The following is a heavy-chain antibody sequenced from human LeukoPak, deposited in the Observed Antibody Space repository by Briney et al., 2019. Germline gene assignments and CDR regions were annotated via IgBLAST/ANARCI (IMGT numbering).Heavy chain of an antibody. J-gene: IGHJ1*01. CDR2: IRSKAYGGTT. V-gene: IGHV3-49*03. Sequence: PGGSLRLSCTASGFTFGDYAMSWFRQAPGKGLEWVGFIRSKAYGGTTEYAASVKGRFTISRDDSKSIAYLQMNSLKTEDTAVYYCTRWAITMIVVVDAEYFQHWGQGTLVTVSS. D-gene: IGHD3-22*01. CDR3: TRWAITMIVVVDAEYFQH. CDR1: GFTFGDYA.